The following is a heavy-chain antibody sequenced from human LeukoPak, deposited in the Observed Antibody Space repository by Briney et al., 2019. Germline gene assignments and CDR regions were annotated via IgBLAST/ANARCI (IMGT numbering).Heavy chain of an antibody. CDR2: IDPSDSET. CDR3: ARQTAMGRSGDY. V-gene: IGHV5-51*01. Sequence: GESLKISCKASGYSFPSYWIGWVRQMPGEGLEWMRIIDPSDSETRYTPSFQGQVTISVDKSLTTADLQWNSLKASDTAMYYCARQTAMGRSGDYWGQGTLVTVSS. D-gene: IGHD5-18*01. J-gene: IGHJ4*02. CDR1: GYSFPSYW.